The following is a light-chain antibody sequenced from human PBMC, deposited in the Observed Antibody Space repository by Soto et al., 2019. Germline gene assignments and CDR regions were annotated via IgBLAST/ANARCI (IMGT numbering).Light chain of an antibody. CDR3: QQYETYYT. J-gene: IGKJ2*01. V-gene: IGKV1-5*03. Sequence: DIQMTQSPSTLSASVGDRVTITCRASQSITTWLAWYQQKPGKAPNLLIYKASNLESGGPSRFSGSGAGTEFTLTISRLQRDDFASYYCQQYETYYTFGQGTKLEIK. CDR1: QSITTW. CDR2: KAS.